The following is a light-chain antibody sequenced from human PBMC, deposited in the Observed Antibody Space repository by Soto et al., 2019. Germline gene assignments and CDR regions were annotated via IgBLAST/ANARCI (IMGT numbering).Light chain of an antibody. CDR2: VDS. Sequence: SYELTQPPSVSVAPGQTARITCGGKNIESKSVHWYQQRPGQAPVLVIYVDSDRPSGIPDRFAASTSGNTAALTISRVEAGDEADYYCQVWDTISDHYVFGSGTKLTVL. J-gene: IGLJ1*01. V-gene: IGLV3-21*02. CDR1: NIESKS. CDR3: QVWDTISDHYV.